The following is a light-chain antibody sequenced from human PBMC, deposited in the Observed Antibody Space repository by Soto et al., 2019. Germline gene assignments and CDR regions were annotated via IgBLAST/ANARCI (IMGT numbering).Light chain of an antibody. CDR3: QESYSTLLT. Sequence: DIVMTQSPDSLAVSLGERATINCKSSQSVLYSSKNKNYLAWYQQKPGQPPKLLIYWASTRESGVPDRFSGSGSGTDFTLTISSLQAEDVAVYYCQESYSTLLTFGGGTKVEIK. CDR2: WAS. CDR1: QSVLYSSKNKNY. V-gene: IGKV4-1*01. J-gene: IGKJ4*01.